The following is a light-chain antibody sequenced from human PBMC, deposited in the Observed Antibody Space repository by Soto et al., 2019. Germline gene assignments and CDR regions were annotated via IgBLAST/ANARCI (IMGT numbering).Light chain of an antibody. Sequence: EIVLTQSPGTLSLSPGERATLSCRASQSVSSSYLAWYQQKPGQAPRLLIYGASSRATGIPDRFSGSGSGTDFNLTISRLEPEAFAVYYCQQYGSSHPYTFGQGTKLESK. V-gene: IGKV3-20*01. CDR2: GAS. CDR1: QSVSSSY. CDR3: QQYGSSHPYT. J-gene: IGKJ2*01.